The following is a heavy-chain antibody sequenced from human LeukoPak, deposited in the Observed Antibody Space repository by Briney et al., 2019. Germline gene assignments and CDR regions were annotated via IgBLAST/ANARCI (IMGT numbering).Heavy chain of an antibody. CDR3: ARDSDVPFDY. Sequence: GGSLRLSCAASGFTFSSYSMNWVRQAPGKGLEWVANIKQDGSEKYYVDSVKGRFTISRDNAKNSLYLQMNSLRAEDTAVYYCARDSDVPFDYWGQGTLVTVSS. CDR2: IKQDGSEK. D-gene: IGHD3-16*01. J-gene: IGHJ4*02. CDR1: GFTFSSYS. V-gene: IGHV3-7*01.